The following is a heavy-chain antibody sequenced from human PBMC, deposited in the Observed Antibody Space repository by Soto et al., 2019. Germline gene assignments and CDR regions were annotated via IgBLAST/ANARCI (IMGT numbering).Heavy chain of an antibody. J-gene: IGHJ6*02. CDR1: GFTFSSYA. CDR3: AKDKAALCGGGSCYYYYYGMDV. CDR2: ISGSGGST. V-gene: IGHV3-23*01. Sequence: GGSLRLSCAASGFTFSSYAMSWVRQAPGKGLEWVSAISGSGGSTYYADSVKGRFTISRDNSKNTLYLQINSLRAEDTAVYYCAKDKAALCGGGSCYYYYYGMDVGGQGTTVTVSS. D-gene: IGHD2-15*01.